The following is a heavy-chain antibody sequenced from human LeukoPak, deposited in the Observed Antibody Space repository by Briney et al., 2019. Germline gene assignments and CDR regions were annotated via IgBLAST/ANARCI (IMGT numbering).Heavy chain of an antibody. CDR2: IYYRGST. D-gene: IGHD3-3*01. Sequence: SETLSLTRTVSGGSISSSTYYSGWIRQPPGKGLEWIGTIYYRGSTYYNPSLNSRVTISVDTSKNQFSLKLTSVTAADTAVYYCARLGRTYYDFWSGPWGQGTLVTVSS. CDR1: GGSISSSTYY. J-gene: IGHJ5*02. V-gene: IGHV4-39*01. CDR3: ARLGRTYYDFWSGP.